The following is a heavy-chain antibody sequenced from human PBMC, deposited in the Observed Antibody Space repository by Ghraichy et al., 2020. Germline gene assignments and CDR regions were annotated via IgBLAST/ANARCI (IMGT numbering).Heavy chain of an antibody. J-gene: IGHJ6*02. CDR1: GFTFSSYS. CDR2: ISSSSSYI. Sequence: GGSLRLSCAASGFTFSSYSMNWVRQAPGKGLEWVSSISSSSSYIYYADSVKGRFTISRDNAKNSLYLQMNSLRAEDTAVYYCARDQWYCSSTSCLGDYYYGMDVWGQGTTVTVSS. CDR3: ARDQWYCSSTSCLGDYYYGMDV. V-gene: IGHV3-21*01. D-gene: IGHD2-2*01.